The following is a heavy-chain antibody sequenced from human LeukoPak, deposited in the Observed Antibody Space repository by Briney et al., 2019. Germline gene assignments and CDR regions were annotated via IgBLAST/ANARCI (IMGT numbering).Heavy chain of an antibody. V-gene: IGHV3-30*02. J-gene: IGHJ4*02. Sequence: GGSLRLSCAASGFTFSSYGMHWVRQAPGKGLEWVAFIRYDGSNKYYADSVKGRFTISRDNSKNTLYLQMNSLRAEDTAVYYCAKDATVTSGLVDYWGQGTLVTVSS. CDR1: GFTFSSYG. CDR3: AKDATVTSGLVDY. CDR2: IRYDGSNK. D-gene: IGHD4-11*01.